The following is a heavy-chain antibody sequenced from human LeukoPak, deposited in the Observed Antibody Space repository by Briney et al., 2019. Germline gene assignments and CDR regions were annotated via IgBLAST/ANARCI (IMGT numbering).Heavy chain of an antibody. CDR1: GGSISSYY. D-gene: IGHD3-3*01. J-gene: IGHJ3*02. CDR3: ARHVYAIVGVVYAFDI. CDR2: IYTSGST. Sequence: SETLSLTCTVSGGSISSYYWSWIRQPPGKGLEWIGYIYTSGSTNYNPSLKSRVTISVDTSKNQFSLKLSSVTAADTAVYYCARHVYAIVGVVYAFDIWGQGTMVTVSS. V-gene: IGHV4-4*09.